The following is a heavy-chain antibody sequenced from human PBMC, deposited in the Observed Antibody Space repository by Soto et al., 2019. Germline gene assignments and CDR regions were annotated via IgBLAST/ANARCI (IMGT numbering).Heavy chain of an antibody. D-gene: IGHD6-19*01. CDR1: GFTFSNFA. Sequence: PGGSLRLSCVASGFTFSNFAMYWVRRAPGNGLEWVALISYDGDNQYYADSLKGRFTISRDNSKNTLYLQMNSPRAEDTAVYYCASARGWYGNTPFDYWGQGTLVTVSS. CDR3: ASARGWYGNTPFDY. CDR2: ISYDGDNQ. J-gene: IGHJ4*02. V-gene: IGHV3-30*03.